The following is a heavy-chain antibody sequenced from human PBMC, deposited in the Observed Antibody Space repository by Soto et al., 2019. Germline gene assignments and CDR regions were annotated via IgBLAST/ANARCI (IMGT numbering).Heavy chain of an antibody. Sequence: GESLKISCKGSGYSFTSYWIGWVRQMPGKGLEWMGIIYPGDSDTRYSPSFQGQVTISADKSISTAYLQRSSLKASDTAMYYCARSQQQLGTYYYYYGMDVWGQGTTVTVSS. CDR2: IYPGDSDT. J-gene: IGHJ6*02. CDR3: ARSQQQLGTYYYYYGMDV. CDR1: GYSFTSYW. D-gene: IGHD6-13*01. V-gene: IGHV5-51*01.